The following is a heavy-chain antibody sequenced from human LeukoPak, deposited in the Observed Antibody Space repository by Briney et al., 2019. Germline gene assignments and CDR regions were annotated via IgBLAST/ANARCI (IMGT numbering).Heavy chain of an antibody. CDR2: INHSGST. Sequence: SETLSLTCAVYGGSFSGYYWSWIRQPPGKGLEWIGEINHSGSTNYNPSLRSRVTISVDTSKNQFSLKLSSVTAADTAVYYCARGRTMVYWGQGTLVTVSS. V-gene: IGHV4-34*01. CDR1: GGSFSGYY. D-gene: IGHD3-10*01. J-gene: IGHJ4*02. CDR3: ARGRTMVY.